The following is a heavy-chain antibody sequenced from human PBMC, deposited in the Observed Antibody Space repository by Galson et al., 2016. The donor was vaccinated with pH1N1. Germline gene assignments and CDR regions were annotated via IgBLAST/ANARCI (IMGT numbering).Heavy chain of an antibody. CDR1: GFAFNYFA. D-gene: IGHD3-10*01. CDR3: AKEGRWYGGNWFDP. Sequence: SLRLSCAASGFAFNYFAMTWVRQAPGKGLVWASSINGRGTSTYYTDSVKGRFTISRDNSRSTLYLQLSALTVDDTAVYYCAKEGRWYGGNWFDPWGQGTLVTVSS. J-gene: IGHJ5*02. CDR2: INGRGTST. V-gene: IGHV3-23*01.